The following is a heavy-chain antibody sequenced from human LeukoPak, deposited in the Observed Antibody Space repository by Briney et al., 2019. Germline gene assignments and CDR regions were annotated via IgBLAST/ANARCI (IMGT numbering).Heavy chain of an antibody. J-gene: IGHJ4*02. CDR1: GYTFTGYY. CDR3: ARGTTYYYDSSGYYLGTPVGY. V-gene: IGHV1-2*06. D-gene: IGHD3-22*01. CDR2: INPNSGGT. Sequence: ASVKVSCKASGYTFTGYYMHWVRQAPGQGLEWMGRINPNSGGTNYAQKFQGRVTMTRDTSISTAYMELSRLRSDDTAVYYCARGTTYYYDSSGYYLGTPVGYWGQGTLVTVSS.